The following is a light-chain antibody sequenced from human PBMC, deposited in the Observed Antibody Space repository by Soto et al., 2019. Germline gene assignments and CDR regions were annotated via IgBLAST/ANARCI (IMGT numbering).Light chain of an antibody. CDR1: SSDVGSYNL. CDR3: CSYAGSSTLV. V-gene: IGLV2-23*02. Sequence: QSALTQPASVYGSPGQSITISCTGNSSDVGSYNLVSLYQQHQGKDPKLMIYEVSKRPSGVSNRFSGSKSGNTASLTISGLQAEDEADYYCCSYAGSSTLVFGGGTKVTVL. J-gene: IGLJ2*01. CDR2: EVS.